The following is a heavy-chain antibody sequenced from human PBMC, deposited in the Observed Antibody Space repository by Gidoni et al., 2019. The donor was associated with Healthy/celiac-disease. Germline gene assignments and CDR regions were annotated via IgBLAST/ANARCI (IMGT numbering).Heavy chain of an antibody. Sequence: QVQLVYSGGGVFTTGRSLRLSCAASGFTFGGAGMQWVRQAPGKGLEWVAVISYDGSYKYYADSVKARLTISRDNSKNPLYVHMDSLRAEDTAVYYFAKGEVPAAISYYYYGMDVLGQGTTVTVSS. CDR2: ISYDGSYK. D-gene: IGHD2-2*02. V-gene: IGHV3-30*18. CDR3: AKGEVPAAISYYYYGMDV. J-gene: IGHJ6*02. CDR1: GFTFGGAG.